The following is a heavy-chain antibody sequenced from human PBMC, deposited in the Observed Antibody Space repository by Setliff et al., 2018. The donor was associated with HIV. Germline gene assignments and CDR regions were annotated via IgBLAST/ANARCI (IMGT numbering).Heavy chain of an antibody. D-gene: IGHD1-7*01. Sequence: PGGSLRLSCAASGFTFSSYGMHWVRQAPGKGLEWVAYISYDGSSKYYADSVKGRFTISRDKSKSTLYLQMNSLRVEDTAVYYCAKSTPSIINYPYYYYMDVWGKGTTVTVSS. V-gene: IGHV3-30*06. CDR1: GFTFSSYG. CDR3: AKSTPSIINYPYYYYMDV. CDR2: ISYDGSSK. J-gene: IGHJ6*03.